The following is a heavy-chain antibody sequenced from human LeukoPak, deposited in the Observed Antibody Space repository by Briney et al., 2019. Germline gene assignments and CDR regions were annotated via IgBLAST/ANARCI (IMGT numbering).Heavy chain of an antibody. CDR1: GFTFSSYG. Sequence: GGSLRLSCAASGFTFSSYGMHWVRQAPGKGLEWVAVISYDGSNKYYADSVKGRFTISRDNSKNTLYLQMNSLRAEDTAVYYCAKGAATYYYDSSGYWYYFDYWGQGTLVTVSS. D-gene: IGHD3-22*01. V-gene: IGHV3-30*18. CDR3: AKGAATYYYDSSGYWYYFDY. CDR2: ISYDGSNK. J-gene: IGHJ4*02.